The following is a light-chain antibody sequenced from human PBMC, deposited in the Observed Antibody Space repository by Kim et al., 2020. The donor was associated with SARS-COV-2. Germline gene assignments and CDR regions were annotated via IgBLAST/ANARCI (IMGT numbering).Light chain of an antibody. V-gene: IGLV2-14*03. CDR1: STDVGGYNS. Sequence: GQSITIPCTGSSTDVGGYNSVSWYQQLPGKPPKLMIYGVSHRPSGVSDRFSGSKSGNTASLTISGLQAEDEADYFCSSFTSSVSYVFGIGTKVTVL. CDR2: GVS. CDR3: SSFTSSVSYV. J-gene: IGLJ1*01.